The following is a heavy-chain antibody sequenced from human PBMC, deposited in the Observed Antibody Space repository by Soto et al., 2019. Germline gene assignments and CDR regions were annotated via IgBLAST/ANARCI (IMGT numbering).Heavy chain of an antibody. CDR3: ASDLILGSGSYYIRVRFDY. Sequence: QVQLVQSGAEVKKPGASVKVSCKASGYTFTSYGISWVRQAPGQGLEWMGWISAYNGNTNYAQKLQGRVPMTTDTSTSTAYMERRSLRSDDTAVYYCASDLILGSGSYYIRVRFDYWGQGTLVTVSS. V-gene: IGHV1-18*01. CDR2: ISAYNGNT. D-gene: IGHD3-10*01. CDR1: GYTFTSYG. J-gene: IGHJ4*02.